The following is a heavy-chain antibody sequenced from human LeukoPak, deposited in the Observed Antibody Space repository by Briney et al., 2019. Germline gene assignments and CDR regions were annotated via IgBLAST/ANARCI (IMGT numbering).Heavy chain of an antibody. Sequence: ASVKVSCKASGYTFTSHYMYWVRQAPGQGLEWMGIINPSGGTTTYAQKFQGRVAMTRDTSTSTVYMELSSPRSEDTAVYYCARETVEWLRAGYGMDVWGQGTTVTVSS. J-gene: IGHJ6*02. D-gene: IGHD5-12*01. CDR2: INPSGGTT. CDR1: GYTFTSHY. CDR3: ARETVEWLRAGYGMDV. V-gene: IGHV1-46*01.